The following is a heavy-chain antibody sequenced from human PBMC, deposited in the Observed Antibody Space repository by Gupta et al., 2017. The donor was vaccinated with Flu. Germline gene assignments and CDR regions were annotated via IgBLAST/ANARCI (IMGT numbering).Heavy chain of an antibody. Sequence: NSNAFPLVRQPPGKGPEWIGEIYHSGDTNYNPSIKSRVTISVDKSKNQFSLKLTSVTAADTAVYYCARDQAAPYYYAMDVWGQGTTVTVSS. CDR2: IYHSGDT. CDR3: ARDQAAPYYYAMDV. V-gene: IGHV4-4*02. D-gene: IGHD2-15*01. CDR1: NSNA. J-gene: IGHJ6*02.